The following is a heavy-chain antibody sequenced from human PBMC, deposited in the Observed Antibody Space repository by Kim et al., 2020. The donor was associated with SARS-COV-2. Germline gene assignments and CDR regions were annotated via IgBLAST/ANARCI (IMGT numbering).Heavy chain of an antibody. D-gene: IGHD3-22*01. CDR1: GGSFSSYDCN. CDR3: ARHFRGTSLRLLGLFEFDY. V-gene: IGHV4-39*01. Sequence: SETLSLTCTVSGGSFSSYDCNWIRHSQRTGKGLVWIGSVYCTANTYYNPTLKSPVTISMDTSKYQFSLKLSSVTAAETAVYYCARHFRGTSLRLLGLFEFDYWGQGTLVTVSS. J-gene: IGHJ4*02. CDR2: VYCTANT.